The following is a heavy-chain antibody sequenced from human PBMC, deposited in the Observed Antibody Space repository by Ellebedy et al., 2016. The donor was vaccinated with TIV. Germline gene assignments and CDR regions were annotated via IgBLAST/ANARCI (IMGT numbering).Heavy chain of an antibody. CDR3: ARDQWLGRAYYFDY. CDR2: IKQDESEK. Sequence: GESLKISCEASGFTFSNYWMTWVRQAPGKGLEWVANIKQDESEKYYVGSVKGRFSISRDNAKNSLYLQMNSLRPEDTAVYYCARDQWLGRAYYFDYWGQGTLHTVSS. D-gene: IGHD6-19*01. V-gene: IGHV3-7*01. J-gene: IGHJ4*02. CDR1: GFTFSNYW.